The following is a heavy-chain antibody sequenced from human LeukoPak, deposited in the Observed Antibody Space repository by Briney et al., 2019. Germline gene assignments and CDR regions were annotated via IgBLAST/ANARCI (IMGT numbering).Heavy chain of an antibody. CDR2: ISAYNGNT. J-gene: IGHJ4*02. CDR1: GYTFTSYG. Sequence: ASVKVSCKASGYTFTSYGISWVRQAPGQGLEWMGWISAYNGNTHYAQKLQGRVTMTTDTSTSTAYMELRSLRSDDTAVYYCARDHSYGGKIPLFDYWGQGTLVTVSS. CDR3: ARDHSYGGKIPLFDY. D-gene: IGHD4-23*01. V-gene: IGHV1-18*01.